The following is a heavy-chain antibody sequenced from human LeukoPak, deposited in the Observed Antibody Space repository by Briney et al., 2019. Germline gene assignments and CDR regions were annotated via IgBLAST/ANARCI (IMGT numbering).Heavy chain of an antibody. D-gene: IGHD1-26*01. CDR2: IRSKANSYAT. CDR3: TRPGPLSGSYHDY. CDR1: GVTFSGPA. Sequence: GGSLKLSCAAPGVTFSGPAMHWVRQASGKGPELVGRIRSKANSYATAYAASVKGRFTISRDDSKNTAYLQMNSLKTEDTAVYYCTRPGPLSGSYHDYWGQGTLVTVSS. J-gene: IGHJ4*02. V-gene: IGHV3-73*01.